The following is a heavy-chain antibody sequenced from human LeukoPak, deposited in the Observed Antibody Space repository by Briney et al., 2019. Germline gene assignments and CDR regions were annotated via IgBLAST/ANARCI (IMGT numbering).Heavy chain of an antibody. D-gene: IGHD3-22*01. V-gene: IGHV3-33*08. CDR2: IWYDGSNK. Sequence: PGRSLRLSCAASGFTFSSYGMHWVRQAPGKGLEWVAVIWYDGSNKYYADSVKGRFTISRDNSKNTLYLQMSSLRAEDTAVYYCARDSGGGGTMMGAFDIWGQGTMVTVSS. CDR3: ARDSGGGGTMMGAFDI. J-gene: IGHJ3*02. CDR1: GFTFSSYG.